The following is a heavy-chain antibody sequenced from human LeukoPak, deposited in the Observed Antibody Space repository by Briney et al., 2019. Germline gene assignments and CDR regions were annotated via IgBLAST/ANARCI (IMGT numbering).Heavy chain of an antibody. D-gene: IGHD5-12*01. V-gene: IGHV3-23*01. CDR1: GFTFSAYA. CDR3: AKDRVAHFFYWYFDL. J-gene: IGHJ2*01. CDR2: IGSDGKT. Sequence: GGSLRLSCEASGFTFSAYAMTWVRQAPGKGLEWVSSIGSDGKTHYSESVKGRFAISRDNSKKTVYLQMNSLRAEDTAVYYCAKDRVAHFFYWYFDLWGRGTLVTVSS.